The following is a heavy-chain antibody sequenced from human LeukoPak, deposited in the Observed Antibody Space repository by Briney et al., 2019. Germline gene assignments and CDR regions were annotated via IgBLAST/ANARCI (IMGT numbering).Heavy chain of an antibody. D-gene: IGHD4-23*01. Sequence: SETLSLTCAVSGGSISSGGYSWSWIRQPPGKGLEWIGYIYHSGSAYYNPALKSRVTISVDRSKNQFSLKLSSVAAADTDVYYCARGRWVDYGGNSDAFDIWGQGTMVTVSS. J-gene: IGHJ3*02. CDR3: ARGRWVDYGGNSDAFDI. V-gene: IGHV4-30-2*01. CDR2: IYHSGSA. CDR1: GGSISSGGYS.